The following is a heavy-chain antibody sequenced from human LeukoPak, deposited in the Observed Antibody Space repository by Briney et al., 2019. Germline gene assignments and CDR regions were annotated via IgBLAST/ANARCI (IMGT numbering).Heavy chain of an antibody. V-gene: IGHV1-69*13. CDR2: IIPIFGTA. J-gene: IGHJ6*03. CDR3: ARDHLLSDFWSGFHYCYYMDV. D-gene: IGHD3-3*01. Sequence: SVKVSCKASGGTFSSYAISWVRQAPGQGLEWMGGIIPIFGTANYAQKFQGRVTITADESTSTAYMELSSLRSEDTAVYYCARDHLLSDFWSGFHYCYYMDVWGKGTTVTVSS. CDR1: GGTFSSYA.